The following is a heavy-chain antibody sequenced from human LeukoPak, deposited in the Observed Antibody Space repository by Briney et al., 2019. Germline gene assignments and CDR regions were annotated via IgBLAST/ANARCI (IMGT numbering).Heavy chain of an antibody. CDR3: ARWVFCSSTSCTDAFDI. D-gene: IGHD2-2*01. CDR1: GYSISSGYY. Sequence: SETLSLTCAVSGYSISSGYYWGWIRQPPGKGLEWIGSIHHSGSTYYNPSLKSRVTISVDTSKNQFSLRLSSVTAADTAVYYCARWVFCSSTSCTDAFDIWGQGTMVTVSS. CDR2: IHHSGST. V-gene: IGHV4-38-2*01. J-gene: IGHJ3*02.